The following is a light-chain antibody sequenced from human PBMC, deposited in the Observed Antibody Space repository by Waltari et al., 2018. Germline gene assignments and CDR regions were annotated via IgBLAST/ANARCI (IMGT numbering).Light chain of an antibody. J-gene: IGKJ3*01. CDR3: QQYGSSPLFS. Sequence: EIVLTQSPGTLSLSPGERATLSCRASQTVSSSYLAWYQQKPGQPPRLLIYVVSGRATGIPDRVIGSGSGTAFTLTISRLVPADFAVYYCQQYGSSPLFSFGPGTKVDIK. V-gene: IGKV3-20*01. CDR1: QTVSSSY. CDR2: VVS.